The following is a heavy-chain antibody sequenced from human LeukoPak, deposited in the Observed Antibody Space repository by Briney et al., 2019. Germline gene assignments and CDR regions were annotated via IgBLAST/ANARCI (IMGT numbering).Heavy chain of an antibody. Sequence: PSETLSLTCTVSGGSISSYYWSWIRQPAGKGLEWIGYISYSGSTNYNPSLKSRVTISVDTSKNQFSLKVRSVTAADTAVYYCARQSQYSGYQAPDYWGQGTLVTVSS. CDR1: GGSISSYY. V-gene: IGHV4-59*08. CDR3: ARQSQYSGYQAPDY. D-gene: IGHD5-12*01. J-gene: IGHJ4*02. CDR2: ISYSGST.